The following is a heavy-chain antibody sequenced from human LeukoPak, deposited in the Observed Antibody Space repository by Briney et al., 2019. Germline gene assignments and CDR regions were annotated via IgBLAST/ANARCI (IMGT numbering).Heavy chain of an antibody. CDR2: ISVYNGNT. CDR3: ARDQSVRLLQTSSTYFKHVFAI. CDR1: GYTFTSYG. Sequence: GASVKVSCKASGYTFTSYGISWVRQAPGQGREWMGWISVYNGNTNYAQKLQGRVTMTTDTSTSTAYMELRSLRSDDTGVYYCARDQSVRLLQTSSTYFKHVFAIWGQGSMVTVSS. V-gene: IGHV1-18*01. J-gene: IGHJ3*02. D-gene: IGHD6-13*01.